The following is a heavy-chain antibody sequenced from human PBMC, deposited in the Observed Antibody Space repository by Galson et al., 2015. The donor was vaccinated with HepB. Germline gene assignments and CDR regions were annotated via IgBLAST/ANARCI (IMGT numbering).Heavy chain of an antibody. D-gene: IGHD3-9*01. V-gene: IGHV3-23*03. J-gene: IGHJ3*02. CDR3: ANFMYDFDWTNAFDI. CDR2: IYSGGST. Sequence: SLRLSCAASGFTFGDYAMSWVRQAPGKGLEWVSVIYSGGSTYYADSVKGRFTISRDNSKNTLYLQMNSLRAEDTAVYYCANFMYDFDWTNAFDIWGQGTMVTVSS. CDR1: GFTFGDYA.